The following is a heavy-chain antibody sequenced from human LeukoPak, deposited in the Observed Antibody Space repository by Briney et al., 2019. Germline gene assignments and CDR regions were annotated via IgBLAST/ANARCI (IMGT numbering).Heavy chain of an antibody. J-gene: IGHJ6*03. Sequence: SETLSLTCTVSGGSISNYYWNWIRQPPGKGLEWIGYIYYSGSTNYNPSLKSRVTISVDTSKNQFSLKLSSVTAADTAVYYCARAFYPGYYSYMAVWGKGTTVTVSS. V-gene: IGHV4-59*01. D-gene: IGHD3-3*02. CDR3: ARAFYPGYYSYMAV. CDR1: GGSISNYY. CDR2: IYYSGST.